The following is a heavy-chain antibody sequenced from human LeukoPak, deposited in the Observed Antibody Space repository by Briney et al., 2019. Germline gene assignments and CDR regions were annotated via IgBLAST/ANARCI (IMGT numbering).Heavy chain of an antibody. Sequence: PGGSLRLSCAASGFTFDDYAMHWVRHAPGKGLEWVSGISWNSGSIVYADSVKGRFTISRDNAKNSLYLQMNSLRAEDTALYYCAKDRYCSSTSCYEAAFDIWGQGTMVTVSS. D-gene: IGHD2-2*01. V-gene: IGHV3-9*01. CDR3: AKDRYCSSTSCYEAAFDI. CDR1: GFTFDDYA. CDR2: ISWNSGSI. J-gene: IGHJ3*02.